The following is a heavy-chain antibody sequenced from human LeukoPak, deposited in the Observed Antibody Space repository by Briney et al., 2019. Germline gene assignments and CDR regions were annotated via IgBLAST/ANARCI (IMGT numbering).Heavy chain of an antibody. J-gene: IGHJ3*02. V-gene: IGHV3-74*01. CDR3: ARNYCSGSRCYLGDAFDI. CDR1: GFTFSNYS. D-gene: IGHD2-15*01. Sequence: GGSLRLSCVASGFTFSNYSMHWVRQTPGKGLVWVSRINNGGSSTSYADSVRGRFTISRDNAKNSLYLQMNSLRAADTAVYYCARNYCSGSRCYLGDAFDIWGQGTMVTVYS. CDR2: INNGGSST.